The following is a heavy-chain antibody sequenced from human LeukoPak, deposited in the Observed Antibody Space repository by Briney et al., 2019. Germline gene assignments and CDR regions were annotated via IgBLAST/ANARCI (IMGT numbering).Heavy chain of an antibody. CDR1: GYTFTSHY. CDR3: ARDRWGSSESFYYYYYMDV. V-gene: IGHV1-46*01. Sequence: ASMKVSCKASGYTFTSHYMHWVRQAPGQGLEWMGIINPSAGSTNYAQRFQGRVTMTRDMSTSTVYMELSGLRSEDTAVYYCARDRWGSSESFYYYYYMDVWGKGTTVTVSS. D-gene: IGHD6-6*01. J-gene: IGHJ6*03. CDR2: INPSAGST.